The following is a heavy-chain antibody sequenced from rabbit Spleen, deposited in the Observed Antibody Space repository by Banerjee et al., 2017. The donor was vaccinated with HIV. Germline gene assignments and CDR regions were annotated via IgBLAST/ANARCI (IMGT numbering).Heavy chain of an antibody. J-gene: IGHJ4*01. V-gene: IGHV1S45*01. CDR1: GFSFSSSYW. CDR3: ARGGVGGNYGYEL. Sequence: QEQLEESGGDLVQPEGSLTLTCTASGFSFSSSYWICWVRQAPGKGLEWIGCIYGGGSGSIYYASWAKGRFTVSKTSSTTVTLQMTSLTAADTATYFCARGGVGGNYGYELWGPGTLVTVS. D-gene: IGHD1-1*01. CDR2: IYGGGSGSI.